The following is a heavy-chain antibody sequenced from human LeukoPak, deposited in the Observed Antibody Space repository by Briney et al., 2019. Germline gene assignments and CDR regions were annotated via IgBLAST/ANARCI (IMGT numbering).Heavy chain of an antibody. V-gene: IGHV4-34*01. D-gene: IGHD6-13*01. CDR2: INHSGST. CDR1: GGSLSGYY. CDR3: ARARIAAAGTAWFDP. J-gene: IGHJ5*02. Sequence: PSETLSPTCAVYGGSLSGYYWSGIPQPPGKGREWSGEINHSGSTNYNPSLKSRVTISVDTSKNQFSLKLSSVTAADTAVYYCARARIAAAGTAWFDPWGQGTLVTVSS.